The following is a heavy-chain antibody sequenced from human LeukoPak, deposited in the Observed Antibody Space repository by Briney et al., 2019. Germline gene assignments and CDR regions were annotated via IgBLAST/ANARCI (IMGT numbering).Heavy chain of an antibody. CDR3: ARVAAAGTLDY. Sequence: ASVKVSCKASGYTFTGYYMHWVRQAPGQGLEWMGWISAYNGNTNYAQKLQGRVTMTTDTSTSTAYMELRSLRSDDTAVYYCARVAAAGTLDYWGQGTLVTVSS. CDR1: GYTFTGYY. CDR2: ISAYNGNT. V-gene: IGHV1-18*04. J-gene: IGHJ4*02. D-gene: IGHD6-13*01.